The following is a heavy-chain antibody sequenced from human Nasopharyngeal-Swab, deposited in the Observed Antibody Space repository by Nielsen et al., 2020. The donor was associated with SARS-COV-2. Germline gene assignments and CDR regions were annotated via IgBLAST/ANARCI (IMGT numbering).Heavy chain of an antibody. CDR1: GFTFSSFW. CDR2: ISADGSST. D-gene: IGHD1-26*01. V-gene: IGHV3-74*01. CDR3: ARGSGPHGSWDF. J-gene: IGHJ1*01. Sequence: GGSLRLSCAASGFTFSSFWMHWVRQVPGKGLVWISRISADGSSTSYADSAKGRLTISRDNARNTLYLQINTLTGEDTAVYHCARGSGPHGSWDFWGQGTLVTVSS.